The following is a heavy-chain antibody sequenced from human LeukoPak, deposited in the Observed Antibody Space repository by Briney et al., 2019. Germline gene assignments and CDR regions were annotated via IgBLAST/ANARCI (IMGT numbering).Heavy chain of an antibody. CDR1: GYTFTSYG. Sequence: ASVKVSCKASGYTFTSYGISWVRQAPGQGLEWMGWISAYIGNTNYAQKLQGRVTMTTDTSTSTAYMELRSLRSDDTAVYYCARGAYYYDSSGYRYWGQGTLVTVSS. CDR3: ARGAYYYDSSGYRY. V-gene: IGHV1-18*01. J-gene: IGHJ4*02. CDR2: ISAYIGNT. D-gene: IGHD3-22*01.